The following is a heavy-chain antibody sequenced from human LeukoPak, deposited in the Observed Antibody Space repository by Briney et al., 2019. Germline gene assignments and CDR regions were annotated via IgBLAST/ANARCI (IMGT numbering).Heavy chain of an antibody. CDR3: ARDKSGDSDY. CDR1: GFTFGSYW. V-gene: IGHV3-7*03. CDR2: INRDGSER. J-gene: IGHJ4*02. D-gene: IGHD2-21*02. Sequence: GKSLRLSCAASGFTFGSYWMSWVRQAPGKGLEWVANINRDGSERYYVDSVKGRFTISRDNAKNSLYLQMNSLRAEDTAVYYCARDKSGDSDYWGQGTLVTVSS.